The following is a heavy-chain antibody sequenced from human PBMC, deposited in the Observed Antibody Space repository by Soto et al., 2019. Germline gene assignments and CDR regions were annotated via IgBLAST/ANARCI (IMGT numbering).Heavy chain of an antibody. CDR3: ASGIDP. J-gene: IGHJ5*02. CDR2: IKPDGSET. CDR1: GFMFSDSW. Sequence: EAQLVESGGDLVQPGGSLRLSRAASGFMFSDSWMNWVRQAPGKGLEWVANIKPDGSETAYVDSVKGRFTISRDNAKKFLYLQMNSLRVDDTAVYYCASGIDPWGQGTLVTVSS. V-gene: IGHV3-7*05.